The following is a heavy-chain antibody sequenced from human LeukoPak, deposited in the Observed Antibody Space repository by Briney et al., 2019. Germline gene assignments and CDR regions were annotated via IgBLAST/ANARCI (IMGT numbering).Heavy chain of an antibody. CDR1: GGSISSYY. J-gene: IGHJ5*02. Sequence: PSETLSLTCTVPGGSISSYYWSWIRQPPGKGLEWIGYIYYSRSTNYNPSLKSRVTISVDTSKNQFSLKLSSVTAADTAVYYCARASATVISRWCDPWRGGTLHSVSS. V-gene: IGHV4-59*01. CDR2: IYYSRST. D-gene: IGHD4-17*01. CDR3: ARASATVISRWCDP.